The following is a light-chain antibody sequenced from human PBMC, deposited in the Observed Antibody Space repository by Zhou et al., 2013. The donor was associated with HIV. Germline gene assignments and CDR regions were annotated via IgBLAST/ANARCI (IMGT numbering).Light chain of an antibody. J-gene: IGKJ4*01. CDR3: QKYNSGGLT. CDR1: QSIGRW. Sequence: DIQMTQSPSTLSPSVGDRVNITCRASQSIGRWLAWYQQKPGTAPKVLIYQASTLESGVPSRFSASGSGTDFTLTISSLQPEDVATYYCQKYNSGGLTFGGGTKVEIK. V-gene: IGKV1-5*03. CDR2: QAS.